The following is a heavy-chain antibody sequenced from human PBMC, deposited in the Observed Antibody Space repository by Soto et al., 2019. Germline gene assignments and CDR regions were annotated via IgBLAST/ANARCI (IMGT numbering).Heavy chain of an antibody. V-gene: IGHV4-61*08. CDR1: GGTVTSGGYH. J-gene: IGHJ5*02. CDR2: MYYTGTT. Sequence: WETLSLTCRVSGGTVTSGGYHWNWIRQSPGKGLEWIGYMYYTGTTNYNPSLRSRVSISIDMSKNQYSLKLTSVTAADTAIYYCGRDDLGPWGQGTQGTVSS. CDR3: GRDDLGP. D-gene: IGHD7-27*01.